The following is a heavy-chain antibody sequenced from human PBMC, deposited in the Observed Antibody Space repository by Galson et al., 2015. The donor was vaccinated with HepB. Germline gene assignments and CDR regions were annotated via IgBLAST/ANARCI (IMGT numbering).Heavy chain of an antibody. CDR3: ARDRTRYYDSSGYYYPTLGV. CDR1: GFTFSSYA. CDR2: KSYDGSNK. V-gene: IGHV3-30*04. J-gene: IGHJ6*02. Sequence: SLRLSCAASGFTFSSYAMHWVRQAPGKGLEWVAVKSYDGSNKYYADSVKGRFTISRDNSKNTLYLQMNSLRAEDTAVYYCARDRTRYYDSSGYYYPTLGVWGQGTTVTVSS. D-gene: IGHD3-22*01.